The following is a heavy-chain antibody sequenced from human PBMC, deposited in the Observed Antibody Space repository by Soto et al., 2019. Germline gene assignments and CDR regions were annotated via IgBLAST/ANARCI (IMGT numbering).Heavy chain of an antibody. V-gene: IGHV4-30-2*01. D-gene: IGHD3-22*01. J-gene: IGHJ4*02. Sequence: PSETLSLTCAVSGGSISSGGFSWSWIRQPPGKGLECIGYIYHTGSTYYNPSLKSRVTISVDRSKNQFSLRLSSVTAADTAIYYCARATFGRKAYYDASDYYFFDYWGQGTLVTVSS. CDR2: IYHTGST. CDR1: GGSISSGGFS. CDR3: ARATFGRKAYYDASDYYFFDY.